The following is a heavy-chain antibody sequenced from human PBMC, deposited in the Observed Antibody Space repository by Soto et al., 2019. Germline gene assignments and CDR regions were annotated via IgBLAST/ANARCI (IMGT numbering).Heavy chain of an antibody. CDR1: GGSFSGYY. V-gene: IGHV4-34*01. CDR2: INHSGST. CDR3: AIGNEYCCSRSCYANFDN. D-gene: IGHD2-2*01. Sequence: SETLSLTCAVYGGSFSGYYWSWIRQPPGKGLEWIGEINHSGSTNYNPSLKSRVTMSPDTSTNQFSLRLSSVTAADTAVYYCAIGNEYCCSRSCYANFDNWGQGTPVTVPS. J-gene: IGHJ4*02.